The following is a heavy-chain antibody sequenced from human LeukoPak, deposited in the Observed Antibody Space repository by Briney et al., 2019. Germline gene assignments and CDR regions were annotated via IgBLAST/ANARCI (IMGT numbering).Heavy chain of an antibody. V-gene: IGHV4-30-4*01. D-gene: IGHD2-2*01. Sequence: PSETLSLTCTVSGVSITGNDQFWSWIRQPPGKGLEWIEYIDYSGTTYYNPSLKGRVNMSRDTSKNQFSLNLNSVTAADTAFYYCGGGLGYCSSTRCPPDSWGQGTLVTVSS. J-gene: IGHJ5*01. CDR1: GVSITGNDQF. CDR2: IDYSGTT. CDR3: GGGLGYCSSTRCPPDS.